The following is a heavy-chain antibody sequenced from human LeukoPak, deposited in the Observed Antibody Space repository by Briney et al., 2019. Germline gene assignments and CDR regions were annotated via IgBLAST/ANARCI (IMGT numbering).Heavy chain of an antibody. Sequence: ASVKVSCKASGYDFTGYYVHWVRQAPGHGFEWMGWVNPRNGGTHYAQNFQGRVTITGDTSITTAYMELGSLTSDDTAVYYCARHRTGCSSTSCYPIDYWGQGTLVTVSS. CDR1: GYDFTGYY. CDR2: VNPRNGGT. D-gene: IGHD2-2*01. J-gene: IGHJ4*02. V-gene: IGHV1-2*02. CDR3: ARHRTGCSSTSCYPIDY.